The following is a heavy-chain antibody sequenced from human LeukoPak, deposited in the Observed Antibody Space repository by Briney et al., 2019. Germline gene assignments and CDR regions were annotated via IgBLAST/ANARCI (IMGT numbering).Heavy chain of an antibody. Sequence: GGPLRLSCAASGFTFSSSAMSWVRQAPGKGLEWVSAISNNGGYTYYADSVQGRFTISRDNSKSTLCLQMNSLRAEDTAVYHCAKQLGYCSDGSCYFPYWGQGTLVTVSS. CDR1: GFTFSSSA. CDR2: ISNNGGYT. V-gene: IGHV3-23*01. CDR3: AKQLGYCSDGSCYFPY. J-gene: IGHJ4*02. D-gene: IGHD2-15*01.